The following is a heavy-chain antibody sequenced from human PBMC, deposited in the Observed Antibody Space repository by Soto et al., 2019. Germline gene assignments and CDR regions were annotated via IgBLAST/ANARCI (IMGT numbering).Heavy chain of an antibody. J-gene: IGHJ5*02. CDR1: GFTFSSYA. V-gene: IGHV3-23*01. CDR3: AKTHTRPTWFDP. CDR2: ISGSGGST. Sequence: EVQLLESGGGLVQPGGSLRLSCAASGFTFSSYAMSWVRQAPGKGLEWVSAISGSGGSTYYADSVKGRFTISRDNSTNTLSLQMNSLRAEDTAVYYCAKTHTRPTWFDPWGQGTLVTVSS. D-gene: IGHD3-3*01.